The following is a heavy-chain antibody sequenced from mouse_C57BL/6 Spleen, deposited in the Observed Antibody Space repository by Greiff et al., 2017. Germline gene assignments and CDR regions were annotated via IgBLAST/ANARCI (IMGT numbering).Heavy chain of an antibody. J-gene: IGHJ2*01. CDR2: IHPSDSDT. Sequence: QVQLQQPGAELVKPGASVKVSCKASGYTFTSYWMHWVKQRPGQGLEWIGRIHPSDSDTNYNHKFKGKATLTVDKSSSTAYMQLSSLTSEDSEVYYCAIFITAVVASDYWGQGTTLTVSS. D-gene: IGHD1-1*01. CDR1: GYTFTSYW. CDR3: AIFITAVVASDY. V-gene: IGHV1-74*01.